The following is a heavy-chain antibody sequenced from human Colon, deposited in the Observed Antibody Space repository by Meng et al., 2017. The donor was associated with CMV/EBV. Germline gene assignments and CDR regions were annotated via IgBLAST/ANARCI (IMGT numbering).Heavy chain of an antibody. V-gene: IGHV3-23*01. CDR3: AKGHSDTVTAPDY. D-gene: IGHD2-21*02. CDR2: IRGSGGGM. Sequence: CAASGFTFSTYPMSWVRQAPGRGLEWVSRIRGSGGGMYYADSVKGRFTISRDNSKNILYLQMNSLRAEDSAVYYCAKGHSDTVTAPDYWGQGTLVTVSS. CDR1: GFTFSTYP. J-gene: IGHJ4*02.